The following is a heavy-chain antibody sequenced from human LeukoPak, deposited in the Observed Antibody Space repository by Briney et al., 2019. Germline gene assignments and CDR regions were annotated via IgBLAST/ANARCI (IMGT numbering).Heavy chain of an antibody. CDR1: GGSFSGYY. D-gene: IGHD4-11*01. CDR3: ARPSSPRNYEDY. CDR2: INHSGST. V-gene: IGHV4-34*01. J-gene: IGHJ4*02. Sequence: SETLSLTCAVYGGSFSGYYWSWIRQPPGEGLEWIGEINHSGSTNYNPSLTSRVTISVDTSKNQFSLKLSSVTAAHTAVYYCARPSSPRNYEDYCGQGTLVTVSS.